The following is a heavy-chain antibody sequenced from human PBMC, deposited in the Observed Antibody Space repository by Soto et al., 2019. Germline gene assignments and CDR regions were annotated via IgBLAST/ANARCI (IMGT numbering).Heavy chain of an antibody. V-gene: IGHV1-18*01. CDR2: ISAYNGNT. J-gene: IGHJ6*02. D-gene: IGHD1-26*01. Sequence: ASVKVSCKASGYTFTSYGISWVRQAPGQGLEWMGWISAYNGNTNYAQKLQGRVTMTTDTSTSTAYMELRSLRSDDTAVYYCARDQPYSGSPPPYHCYGMDVWGQGTTVTVSS. CDR1: GYTFTSYG. CDR3: ARDQPYSGSPPPYHCYGMDV.